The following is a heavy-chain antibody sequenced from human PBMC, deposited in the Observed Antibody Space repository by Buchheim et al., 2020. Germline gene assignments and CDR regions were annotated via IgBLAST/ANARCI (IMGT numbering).Heavy chain of an antibody. J-gene: IGHJ4*02. V-gene: IGHV4-38-2*01. CDR1: GYSISNGYY. CDR3: ARIAYFDTTGYYYYFDY. D-gene: IGHD3-22*01. Sequence: QVQLQQWGAGLLKPSETLSLTCAVSGYSISNGYYWGWIRQPPGKGLEWIGSIYLRGSAHYNPSLKSRVTITADTSKNQFSLRLSSVTAADTALYYCARIAYFDTTGYYYYFDYWGQGTL. CDR2: IYLRGSA.